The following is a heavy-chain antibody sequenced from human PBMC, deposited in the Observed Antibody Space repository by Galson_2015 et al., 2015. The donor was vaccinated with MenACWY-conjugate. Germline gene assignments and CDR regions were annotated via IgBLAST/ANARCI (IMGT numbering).Heavy chain of an antibody. CDR3: ARDYARLEWLSAYYFDY. Sequence: SLRLSCAASGFIFSSHTMNWVRQAPGKGLEWVSSNSISSSYIYYADSVKGRFTISRDNDKNSLYLQMNSLTAEDTAVYYCARDYARLEWLSAYYFDYWGQGTPVTVSS. J-gene: IGHJ4*02. V-gene: IGHV3-21*01. CDR2: NSISSSYI. D-gene: IGHD3-3*01. CDR1: GFIFSSHT.